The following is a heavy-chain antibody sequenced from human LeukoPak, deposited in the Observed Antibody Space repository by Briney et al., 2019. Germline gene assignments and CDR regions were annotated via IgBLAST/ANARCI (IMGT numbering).Heavy chain of an antibody. Sequence: PGGSLRLSCAASGFTFSSYSMNWVRQAPGKGLEWVSSISSSSSYIYYADSVKGRFTISRDNAKSSLYLRMNSLRAEDTAVYYCARAPGYCSSTSCYNWYFDLWGRGTLVTVSS. D-gene: IGHD2-2*02. CDR2: ISSSSSYI. CDR3: ARAPGYCSSTSCYNWYFDL. CDR1: GFTFSSYS. V-gene: IGHV3-21*01. J-gene: IGHJ2*01.